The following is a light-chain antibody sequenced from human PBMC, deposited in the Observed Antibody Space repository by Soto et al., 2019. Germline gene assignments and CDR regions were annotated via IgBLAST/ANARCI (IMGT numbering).Light chain of an antibody. Sequence: EIVLTQSPGTLSLSPGERATLSCRASQSVSSSYLAWYQQKPGQAPRLLIYGASGRAAGIPDRFSGSGSGTDFTLSISRLEPEDFAVYYCQQYGVSPTFGGGTKV. CDR3: QQYGVSPT. J-gene: IGKJ4*01. CDR2: GAS. V-gene: IGKV3-20*01. CDR1: QSVSSSY.